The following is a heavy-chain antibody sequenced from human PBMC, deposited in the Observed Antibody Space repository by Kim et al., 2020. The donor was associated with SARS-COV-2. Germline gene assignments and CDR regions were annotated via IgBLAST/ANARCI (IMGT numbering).Heavy chain of an antibody. CDR1: GFTFSSYS. V-gene: IGHV3-23*01. Sequence: GGSLRLSCAASGFTFSSYSMNWVRQAPGKGLEWVSGISGSGGTTSYADSVKGRFTISRDDSKYTLYLQMNSLRAEDTAIYYCAKDLRGRWGLQNYWGQGTLVTVSS. D-gene: IGHD1-26*01. CDR2: ISGSGGTT. J-gene: IGHJ4*02. CDR3: AKDLRGRWGLQNY.